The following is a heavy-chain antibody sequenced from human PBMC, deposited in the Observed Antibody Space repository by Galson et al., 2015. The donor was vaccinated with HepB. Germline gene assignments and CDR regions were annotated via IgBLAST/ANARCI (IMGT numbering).Heavy chain of an antibody. CDR3: ARGTMAARPVGLNY. Sequence: SLRLSCAASGFTVSSTYMSWVRQAPGKGLEWPSVIFSGGDTYYADPVKGRFTISRDNSKNTLYLQMNSLRAADTAVYYCARGTMAARPVGLNYWGQGTLVTVSS. CDR1: GFTVSSTY. CDR2: IFSGGDT. V-gene: IGHV3-53*01. J-gene: IGHJ4*02. D-gene: IGHD6-6*01.